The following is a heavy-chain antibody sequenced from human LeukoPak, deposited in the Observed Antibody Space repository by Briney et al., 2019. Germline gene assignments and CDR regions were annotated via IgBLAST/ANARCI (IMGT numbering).Heavy chain of an antibody. V-gene: IGHV4-59*01. CDR1: GGSISSYY. Sequence: KPSETLSLTCTVSGGSISSYYWSWIRQPPGKGLEWIGYIYYSGSTNYNPSLKSRVTISVDTSMNQFSLKLSSVTAADTAVYYCARGWYYDYVWGSYRYPDAFDIWGQGTMVTVSS. CDR2: IYYSGST. J-gene: IGHJ3*02. D-gene: IGHD3-16*02. CDR3: ARGWYYDYVWGSYRYPDAFDI.